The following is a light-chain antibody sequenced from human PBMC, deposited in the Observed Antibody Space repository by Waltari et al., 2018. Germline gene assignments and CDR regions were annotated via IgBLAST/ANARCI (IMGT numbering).Light chain of an antibody. CDR3: QQYNDWPPLT. CDR1: QSVGSN. V-gene: IGKV3-15*01. Sequence: EVVMTQSPASLSVSPGERAALPCRASQSVGSNLAWYQHKPGQAPRLLISDASTRATGVPTRFSGSGSGTEFTLTITSLQSEDFAVYYCQQYNDWPPLTFGGGTKVEIK. J-gene: IGKJ4*01. CDR2: DAS.